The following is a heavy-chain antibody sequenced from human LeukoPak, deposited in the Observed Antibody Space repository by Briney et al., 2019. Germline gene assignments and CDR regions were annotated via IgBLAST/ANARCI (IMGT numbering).Heavy chain of an antibody. J-gene: IGHJ4*02. V-gene: IGHV1-46*01. CDR3: ARDQEGFDY. Sequence: ASVTVSCKVSGYSFTSNYIHWVRQAPGQGLEWMGMIYPRDGSTSYAQRFQDRVTVTRDTSTSTVHMELSGLRSEDTAVYYRARDQEGFDYWGQGTLVTVSS. CDR1: GYSFTSNY. CDR2: IYPRDGST.